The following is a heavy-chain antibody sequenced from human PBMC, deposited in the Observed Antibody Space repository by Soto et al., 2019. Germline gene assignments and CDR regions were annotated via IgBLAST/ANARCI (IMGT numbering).Heavy chain of an antibody. CDR3: VSVLSETPLRGVVVY. CDR2: IYYSGST. D-gene: IGHD3-10*01. Sequence: SETVSLTCTVSRGSISSSSYYWGWIRQPPGKGLEWIGSIYYSGSTYYNPSLKSRVTISVDTSKNQFSLKLTSVTAADTAVYYCVSVLSETPLRGVVVYWGQGLLVTVFS. CDR1: RGSISSSSYY. V-gene: IGHV4-39*01. J-gene: IGHJ4*02.